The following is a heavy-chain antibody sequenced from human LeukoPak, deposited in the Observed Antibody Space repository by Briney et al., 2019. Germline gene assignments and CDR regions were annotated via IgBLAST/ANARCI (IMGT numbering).Heavy chain of an antibody. V-gene: IGHV4-39*01. Sequence: ASETLSLTCTVSGGSISSSSYYWGWIRQHPGTGLDWIGSIYYSGITYYNPSLKSRVTISVDTSKNQFSLKLSSVTATDTAVYYCASRLSVTISDHNSPHWFDPWGQGTLVTVSS. J-gene: IGHJ5*02. CDR2: IYYSGIT. D-gene: IGHD4-17*01. CDR1: GGSISSSSYY. CDR3: ASRLSVTISDHNSPHWFDP.